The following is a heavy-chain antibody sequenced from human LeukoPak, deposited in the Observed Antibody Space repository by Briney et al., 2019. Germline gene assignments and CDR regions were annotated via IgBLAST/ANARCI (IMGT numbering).Heavy chain of an antibody. D-gene: IGHD2-2*01. J-gene: IGHJ4*02. CDR2: IRYDGSNK. Sequence: GGSLRLSCAASGFTFSSYGMHWVRQAPGKGLEWVAFIRYDGSNKYYADSVKGRFTISRDNSKNTLYLQMNSLRAEDTAVYYCAEGAVQYCSSTSCSSHSFDYWGQGTLVTVSS. CDR3: AEGAVQYCSSTSCSSHSFDY. V-gene: IGHV3-30*02. CDR1: GFTFSSYG.